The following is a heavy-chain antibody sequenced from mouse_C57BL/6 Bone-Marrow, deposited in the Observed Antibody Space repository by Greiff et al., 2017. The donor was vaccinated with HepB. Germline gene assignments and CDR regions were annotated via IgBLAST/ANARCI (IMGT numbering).Heavy chain of an antibody. Sequence: DVMLVESGEGLVKPGGSLKLSCAASGFTFSSYAMSWVRQTPEKRLEWVAYISSGGDYIYYADTVKGRFTISRDNARNTLYLQMSSLKSEDTAMYYCTRDAGSPFAYWGQGTLVTVSA. D-gene: IGHD1-1*01. J-gene: IGHJ3*01. V-gene: IGHV5-9-1*02. CDR2: ISSGGDYI. CDR1: GFTFSSYA. CDR3: TRDAGSPFAY.